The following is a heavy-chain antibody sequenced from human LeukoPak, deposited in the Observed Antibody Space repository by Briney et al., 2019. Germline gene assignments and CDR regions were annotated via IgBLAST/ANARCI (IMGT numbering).Heavy chain of an antibody. V-gene: IGHV3-30*02. CDR1: GFTFSSYG. Sequence: GGSLRLSCAASGFTFSSYGMHWVRQAPGKGLEWVAFIRFDGSMKYYSDSVKGRFTISRDNSKNTLYLQMNSLRVEDTAVYYCAKVSRFGDHYWAQGTLVTVSS. J-gene: IGHJ4*02. D-gene: IGHD3-10*01. CDR2: IRFDGSMK. CDR3: AKVSRFGDHY.